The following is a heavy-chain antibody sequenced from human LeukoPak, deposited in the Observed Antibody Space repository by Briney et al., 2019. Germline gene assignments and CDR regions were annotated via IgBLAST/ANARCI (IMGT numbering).Heavy chain of an antibody. Sequence: GSLRLSCAASGFTFTSYGFHWVRQAPGKALEWVAFMSYNGNKKYGDSVKGRFTISRDNAKNTLHLQMNGLRHDDTAVYYCARDPLDISRWANAFDIWGQGTMVTVSS. CDR3: ARDPLDISRWANAFDI. J-gene: IGHJ3*02. D-gene: IGHD2-2*03. V-gene: IGHV3-30*03. CDR1: GFTFTSYG. CDR2: MSYNGNK.